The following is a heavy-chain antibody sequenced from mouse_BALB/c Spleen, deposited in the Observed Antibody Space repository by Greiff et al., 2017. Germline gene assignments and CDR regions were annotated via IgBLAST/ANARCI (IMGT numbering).Heavy chain of an antibody. CDR2: IYPSDSYT. V-gene: IGHV1-69*02. J-gene: IGHJ2*01. CDR1: GYTFTSYW. Sequence: QVQLQQPGAELVRPGASVKLSCKASGYTFTSYWINWVKQRPGQGLEWIGNIYPSDSYTNYNQKFKDKATLTVDKSSSTAYMQISSPTSEDSAVYYCTRKLTGLDYWGQGTTLTVSS. D-gene: IGHD4-1*01. CDR3: TRKLTGLDY.